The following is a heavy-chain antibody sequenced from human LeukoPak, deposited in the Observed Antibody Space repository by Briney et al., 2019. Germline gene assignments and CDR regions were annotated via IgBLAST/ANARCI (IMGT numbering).Heavy chain of an antibody. CDR3: ARMSYGSGRSDINWFYP. CDR2: MNPNSGNT. Sequence: ASVKVSCKTSGYTFTSCDINWLRQAPGQGLEWMGWMNPNSGNTGYSQKFQDRVTITRNTSISTAYMELSSLRSEDTAVYYCARMSYGSGRSDINWFYPWGQGTLVTVSS. D-gene: IGHD3-10*01. V-gene: IGHV1-8*03. J-gene: IGHJ5*02. CDR1: GYTFTSCD.